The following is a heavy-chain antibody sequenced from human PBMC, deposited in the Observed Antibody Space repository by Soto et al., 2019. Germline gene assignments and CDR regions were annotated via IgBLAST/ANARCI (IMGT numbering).Heavy chain of an antibody. CDR3: ARDHDYGNYFFRMDV. D-gene: IGHD4-17*01. J-gene: IGHJ6*02. CDR2: INSDGSST. Sequence: LRLSCAASGFTFRSYWIHWVRQAPWKGLVWVSRINSDGSSTSYADSVKGRFTISRDNAKNTLYLQMNSLRAEDTAVYYCARDHDYGNYFFRMDVWGQGTTVTVSS. V-gene: IGHV3-74*01. CDR1: GFTFRSYW.